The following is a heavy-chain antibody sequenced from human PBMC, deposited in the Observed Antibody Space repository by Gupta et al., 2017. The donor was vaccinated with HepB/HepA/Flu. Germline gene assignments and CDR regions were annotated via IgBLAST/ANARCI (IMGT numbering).Heavy chain of an antibody. CDR2: INGESGST. V-gene: IGHV3-43*02. J-gene: IGHJ5*02. CDR1: GPSFNDYA. Sequence: EVQLVESGGGVVQPGGSLRLSCAVSGPSFNDYAIHWVRQVPGKGLEWIALINGESGSTFYADSVKGRCTVSRDNSKNFLYLQMNSLRTEDTDLYYCTRDTSINLSVPMWANNWFDPWGQGTLVTVSS. CDR3: TRDTSINLSVPMWANNWFDP. D-gene: IGHD6-6*01.